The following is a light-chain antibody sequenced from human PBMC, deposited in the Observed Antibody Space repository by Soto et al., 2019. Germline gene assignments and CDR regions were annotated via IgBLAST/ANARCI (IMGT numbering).Light chain of an antibody. V-gene: IGKV1-5*03. CDR3: QQYNSYRA. CDR2: KAS. Sequence: DIPMTQSPSTLSASVGDRVTITCRASESIDSWSACHQKKPGRAAKLLISKASSLESGVPSRVSGSGFGTEFTLTISSRQPDDFATYCCQQYNSYRAFGQGTKVEI. J-gene: IGKJ1*01. CDR1: ESIDSW.